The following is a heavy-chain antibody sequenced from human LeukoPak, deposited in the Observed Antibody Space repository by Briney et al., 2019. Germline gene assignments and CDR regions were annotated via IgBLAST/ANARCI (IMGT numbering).Heavy chain of an antibody. CDR3: AGVTTSGYYIDV. CDR1: GFTFSSYS. D-gene: IGHD4-17*01. CDR2: ISSISSNI. Sequence: HPAGSLRLSCAASGFTFSSYSMNWVRQAPGKWLEWDSYISSISSNIYYADSVKGRFSISRDKAKNSMYLQMNSLRAEDTAVYYCAGVTTSGYYIDVWGKGTTVTVSS. J-gene: IGHJ6*03. V-gene: IGHV3-48*01.